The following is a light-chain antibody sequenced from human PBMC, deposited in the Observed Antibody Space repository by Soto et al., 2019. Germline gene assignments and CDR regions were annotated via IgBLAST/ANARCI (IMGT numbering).Light chain of an antibody. Sequence: EIVMTQSPATLSVSPGERAPLSCRASQSVSSNLAWYQQKPGQAPRLLIYGASTRATGIPARFSGSGSGTEFTLTISSLQSEDFAVYYCQQYNNWPVFGQGTKVDIK. V-gene: IGKV3-15*01. CDR3: QQYNNWPV. CDR2: GAS. CDR1: QSVSSN. J-gene: IGKJ1*01.